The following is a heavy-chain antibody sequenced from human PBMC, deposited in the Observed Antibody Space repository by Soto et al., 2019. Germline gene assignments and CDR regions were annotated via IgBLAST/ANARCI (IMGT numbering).Heavy chain of an antibody. J-gene: IGHJ6*02. CDR1: GFTFSDYA. V-gene: IGHV3-23*05. CDR3: AKSFSTAVNYGLDV. Sequence: PGGSLRLSCAASGFTFSDYALSWVRQAPGKGPQWVSAIDSSGDSSYYTDSVKGRFTISRDNSKNTLSLHMHSLRAEDTAVYFCAKSFSTAVNYGLDVWGQGNTVTVSS. CDR2: IDSSGDSS. D-gene: IGHD2-2*01.